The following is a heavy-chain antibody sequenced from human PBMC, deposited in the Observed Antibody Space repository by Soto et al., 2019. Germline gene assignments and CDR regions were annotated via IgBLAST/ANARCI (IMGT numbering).Heavy chain of an antibody. J-gene: IGHJ4*02. CDR3: AKDLLRGELEPLY. CDR1: GFTFSSYG. Sequence: PGGSLRLSCAASGFTFSSYGMHWVRQAPGKGLEWVAVIWYDGSNKYYADSVKGRFTISRDNSKNTLYLQMNSLRAEDTAVYYCAKDLLRGELEPLYWGQGTLVTVSS. D-gene: IGHD1-1*01. V-gene: IGHV3-33*06. CDR2: IWYDGSNK.